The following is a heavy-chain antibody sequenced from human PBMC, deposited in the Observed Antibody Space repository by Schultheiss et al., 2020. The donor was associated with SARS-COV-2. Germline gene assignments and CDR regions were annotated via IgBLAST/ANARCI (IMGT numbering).Heavy chain of an antibody. CDR2: IGTAGDT. D-gene: IGHD6-19*01. J-gene: IGHJ4*02. CDR3: ARDGAVAGSYFDY. V-gene: IGHV3-13*01. CDR1: GFTFSSYG. Sequence: GESLKISCAASGFTFSSYGMHWVRQATGKGLEWVSAIGTAGDTYYPGSVKGRFTISRDNSKNTLYLQMNSLRAEDTAVYYCARDGAVAGSYFDYWGQGTLVTVSS.